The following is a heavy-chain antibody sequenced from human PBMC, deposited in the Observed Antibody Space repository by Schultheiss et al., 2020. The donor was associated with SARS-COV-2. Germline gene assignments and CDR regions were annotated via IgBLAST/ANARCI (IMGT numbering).Heavy chain of an antibody. CDR2: ISSNGGST. Sequence: GGSLRLSCAASGFTFSSYAMHWVRQAPGKGLEYVSAISSNGGSTYYANSVKGRFTISRDNAKNSLYLQMNSLRAEDTAVYYCASERQQWLLNYFDYWGQGTLVTVSS. D-gene: IGHD6-19*01. CDR3: ASERQQWLLNYFDY. J-gene: IGHJ4*02. CDR1: GFTFSSYA. V-gene: IGHV3-64*01.